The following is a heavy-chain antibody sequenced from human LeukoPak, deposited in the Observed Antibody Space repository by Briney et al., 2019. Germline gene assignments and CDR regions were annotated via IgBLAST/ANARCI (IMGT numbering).Heavy chain of an antibody. CDR2: MNPNSGNT. J-gene: IGHJ4*02. CDR3: ARGREPWLPDY. D-gene: IGHD1-26*01. Sequence: ASVKVSCKASRYTFTSYDINWVRQAPGQGLEWMGWMNPNSGNTGYAQKFQGRVTITRNTSISTAYMELSSLRSEDTAVYYCARGREPWLPDYWGQGTLVTVSS. CDR1: RYTFTSYD. V-gene: IGHV1-8*03.